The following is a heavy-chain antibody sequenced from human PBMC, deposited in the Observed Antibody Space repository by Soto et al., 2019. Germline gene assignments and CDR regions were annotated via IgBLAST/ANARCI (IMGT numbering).Heavy chain of an antibody. V-gene: IGHV1-18*01. D-gene: IGHD3-16*02. Sequence: QVQLVQSGAEVKKPGASVKVSCKASGYTFTSYGISWVRQAPGQELEWMGWISAYNGNTNYAQKLQGRVTMTTDTSTSTAYMELRSLRSDDTAVYYCAASTTFGGVIVDSSFDYWGQGTLVTVSS. J-gene: IGHJ4*02. CDR3: AASTTFGGVIVDSSFDY. CDR1: GYTFTSYG. CDR2: ISAYNGNT.